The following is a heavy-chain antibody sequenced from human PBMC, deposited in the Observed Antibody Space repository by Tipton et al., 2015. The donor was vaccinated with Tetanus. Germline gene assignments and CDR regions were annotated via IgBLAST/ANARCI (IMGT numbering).Heavy chain of an antibody. V-gene: IGHV4-59*12. CDR2: IYHSGST. CDR3: ARDRGLTTGGGIGMDV. J-gene: IGHJ6*02. D-gene: IGHD4-17*01. Sequence: TLSLTCTVSGGSISSYYWSWIRQSSGKGLEWIGYIYHSGSTNYNPSLKSRVTISVDTSKNQFSLNLNSVTAADTAVYYCARDRGLTTGGGIGMDVWGQGTTVTVSS. CDR1: GGSISSYY.